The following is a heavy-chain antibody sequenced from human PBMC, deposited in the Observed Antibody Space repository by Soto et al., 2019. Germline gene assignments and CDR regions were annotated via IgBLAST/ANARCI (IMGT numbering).Heavy chain of an antibody. Sequence: QVQLVESGGGVVQPGRSLRLSCAASGFTFSSYGMHWVRQAPGKGLEWVAVIWYDGSNKYYADSVKGRFTISRDNSKNTLDLQRNSLRAEDTAVYYCARDCRDGYQYYYYGMDVWGQGTTVTVSS. CDR3: ARDCRDGYQYYYYGMDV. CDR2: IWYDGSNK. V-gene: IGHV3-33*01. D-gene: IGHD5-12*01. J-gene: IGHJ6*02. CDR1: GFTFSSYG.